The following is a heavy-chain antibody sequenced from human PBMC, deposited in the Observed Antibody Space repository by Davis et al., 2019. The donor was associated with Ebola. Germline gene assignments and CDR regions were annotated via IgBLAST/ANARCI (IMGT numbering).Heavy chain of an antibody. V-gene: IGHV3-23*01. CDR3: AGVPATVY. Sequence: PGGSLRLSCAASGFTFSTYSMNWVRQAPGKGLEWVSAISGSGTSTYYADSVKGRFTISRDNSKNTLYLQMNSLRAEDTAVYYCAGVPATVYWGQGTLVTVSS. D-gene: IGHD3-3*01. CDR1: GFTFSTYS. CDR2: ISGSGTST. J-gene: IGHJ4*02.